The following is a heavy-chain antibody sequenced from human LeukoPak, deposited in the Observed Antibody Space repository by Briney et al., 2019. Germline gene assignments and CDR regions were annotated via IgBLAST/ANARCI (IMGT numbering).Heavy chain of an antibody. CDR1: GFTVSRNY. CDR3: ARSPYDFFGKRNYFDY. CDR2: IHSDGSR. J-gene: IGHJ4*02. D-gene: IGHD3-3*01. Sequence: GGSLRLSCAASGFTVSRNYMSWVRQAPGKGLEWVSVIHSDGSRYHAVSVKGRFIISRDTSKNTLYLQMNSLRAEDTAVYYCARSPYDFFGKRNYFDYWGEGTLVTVS. V-gene: IGHV3-66*02.